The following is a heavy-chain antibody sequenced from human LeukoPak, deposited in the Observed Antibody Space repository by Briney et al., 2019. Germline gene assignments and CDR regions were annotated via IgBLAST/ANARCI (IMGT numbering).Heavy chain of an antibody. CDR1: GFTFSSYE. CDR3: ARGFGNCSGGSCYSLFDY. Sequence: GGSLRLSCAASGFTFSSYEMNWVRQAPGKGLECVSYISSSGSTIYYADSVKGRFTISRDNAKNSLYLQMNSLRAEDTAVYYCARGFGNCSGGSCYSLFDYWGQGTLVTVSP. V-gene: IGHV3-48*03. CDR2: ISSSGSTI. D-gene: IGHD2-15*01. J-gene: IGHJ4*02.